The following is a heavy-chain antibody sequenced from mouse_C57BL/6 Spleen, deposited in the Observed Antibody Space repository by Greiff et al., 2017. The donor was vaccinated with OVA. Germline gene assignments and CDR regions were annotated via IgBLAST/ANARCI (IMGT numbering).Heavy chain of an antibody. J-gene: IGHJ2*01. CDR1: GFTFSSYG. CDR3: ARHRGDYYGSSPFDY. V-gene: IGHV5-6*01. CDR2: ISSGGSYT. Sequence: EVKLVESGGDLVKPGGSLKLSCAASGFTFSSYGMSWVRQTPDKRLEWVATISSGGSYTYYPDSVKGRFTISRDNAKNTLYLQMSSLKSEDTAMYYCARHRGDYYGSSPFDYWGQGTTLTVSS. D-gene: IGHD1-1*01.